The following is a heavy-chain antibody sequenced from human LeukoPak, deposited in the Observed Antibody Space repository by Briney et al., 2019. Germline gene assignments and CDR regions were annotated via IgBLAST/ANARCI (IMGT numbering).Heavy chain of an antibody. CDR2: IGTAGDT. Sequence: PGGSLRLSCAASGFTFSSYDMHWVRQAPGKGLEWVSAIGTAGDTYYPGSVKGRFTISRENAKNSLYLQMDSLRVGDTAVYYCVRASGSWYFFDYWGQGTLVTVSS. CDR1: GFTFSSYD. V-gene: IGHV3-13*04. CDR3: VRASGSWYFFDY. J-gene: IGHJ4*02. D-gene: IGHD6-13*01.